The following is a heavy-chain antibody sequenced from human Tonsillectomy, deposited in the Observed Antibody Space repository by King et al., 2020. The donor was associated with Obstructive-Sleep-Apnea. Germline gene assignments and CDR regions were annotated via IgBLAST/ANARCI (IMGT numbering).Heavy chain of an antibody. V-gene: IGHV3-30-3*01. Sequence: QVQLVESGGGVVQPGRSLRLSCAASGFTFSNYAMHWVRQAPGKGLVWVAVISYDGSIHLYANSVKGRFTISRNNSEDTLYLQMKSLRGEDTAVYYCANTGDKPGIEVEDYWGQGIQVTVSS. CDR2: ISYDGSIH. J-gene: IGHJ4*02. CDR1: GFTFSNYA. D-gene: IGHD6-19*01. CDR3: ANTGDKPGIEVEDY.